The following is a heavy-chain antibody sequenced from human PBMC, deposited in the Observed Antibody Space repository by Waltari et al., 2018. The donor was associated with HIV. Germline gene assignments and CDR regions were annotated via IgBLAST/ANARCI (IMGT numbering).Heavy chain of an antibody. V-gene: IGHV3-48*03. J-gene: IGHJ3*02. CDR3: ARDDLIVRRPFGI. D-gene: IGHD3-16*02. Sequence: DVQLVESGGELVQFGGSLRLYCAGSGFAFYPHEMNWVRQAPGKGLEWIAYISSNGGAIHYADSVRGRFTISRDNAKSSLYLQMNSLRGEDTAIYYCARDDLIVRRPFGIWGQGTMVTV. CDR1: GFAFYPHE. CDR2: ISSNGGAI.